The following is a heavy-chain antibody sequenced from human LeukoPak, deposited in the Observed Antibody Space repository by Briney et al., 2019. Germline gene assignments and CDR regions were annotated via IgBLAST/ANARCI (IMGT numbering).Heavy chain of an antibody. Sequence: GGALRLSCQASGFTFSTFVMVWVRPPPGRGPEGVSSILPNGGEIHYADPMRGRFTISRDNHKNSLYLPMNCHRAADTAMYYCARPYYYSSGSHPFWGQGTLVTVSS. V-gene: IGHV3-21*01. J-gene: IGHJ1*01. CDR3: ARPYYYSSGSHPF. CDR1: GFTFSTFV. CDR2: ILPNGGEI. D-gene: IGHD3-10*01.